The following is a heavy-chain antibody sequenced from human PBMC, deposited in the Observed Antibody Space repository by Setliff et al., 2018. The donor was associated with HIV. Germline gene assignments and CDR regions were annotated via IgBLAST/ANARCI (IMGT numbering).Heavy chain of an antibody. D-gene: IGHD6-13*01. Sequence: PGESLKISCKASGYSFTSFWIGWVRQMPGKGLEWMGIIYPGDSDTRYSPSLQGQVTISANKSISTAYLQWSSLKASDTAMYYCARSGVATAGTPFIDYWGQGTLVTVSS. CDR3: ARSGVATAGTPFIDY. CDR2: IYPGDSDT. J-gene: IGHJ4*02. CDR1: GYSFTSFW. V-gene: IGHV5-51*01.